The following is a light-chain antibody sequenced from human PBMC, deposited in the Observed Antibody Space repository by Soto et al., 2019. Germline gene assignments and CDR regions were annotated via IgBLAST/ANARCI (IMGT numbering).Light chain of an antibody. CDR2: DAS. CDR3: QQYTSYPWT. J-gene: IGKJ1*01. V-gene: IGKV1-5*01. Sequence: DIQLTQSPSTLSAAVGDSVTVTCRASQKIRNLLAWYQQKPGRAPKPLIFDASTLRTGVPSRFSGSGSGSEFNFTITGLQPDDFATYFCQQYTSYPWTFGQGTKVDIK. CDR1: QKIRNL.